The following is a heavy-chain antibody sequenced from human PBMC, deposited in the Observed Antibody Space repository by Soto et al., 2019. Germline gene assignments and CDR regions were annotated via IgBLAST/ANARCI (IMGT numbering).Heavy chain of an antibody. CDR1: GGSISSYY. V-gene: IGHV4-59*01. CDR3: ARSYGDYFKFFQH. J-gene: IGHJ1*01. CDR2: IYYSGST. D-gene: IGHD4-17*01. Sequence: SETLSLTCTVSGGSISSYYWSWIRQPPGKGLEWIGYIYYSGSTNYNPSLKSRVTISVDTSKNQFSLKLTSVTAADTAVYYCARSYGDYFKFFQHWGQGTLVTVSS.